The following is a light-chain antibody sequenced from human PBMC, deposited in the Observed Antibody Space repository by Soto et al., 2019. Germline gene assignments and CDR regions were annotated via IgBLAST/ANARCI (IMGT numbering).Light chain of an antibody. J-gene: IGKJ5*01. Sequence: EIVLTQSPATLSLSPGERATVSCRASQSVSNNVGWYHQKAGQAPRLLIYDASNRATGIPARFSGSGSGTDFTLTISSLEPEDFAVYYCQHGGTFGQGTRLEIK. V-gene: IGKV3-11*01. CDR1: QSVSNN. CDR3: QHGGT. CDR2: DAS.